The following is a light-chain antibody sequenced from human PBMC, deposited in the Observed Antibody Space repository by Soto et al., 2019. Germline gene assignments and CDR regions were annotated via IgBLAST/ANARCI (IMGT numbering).Light chain of an antibody. CDR1: QNIRSW. J-gene: IGKJ4*01. CDR2: SAS. V-gene: IGKV1-5*03. CDR3: QEYNGDSGLT. Sequence: DIQMTQSPSTVSASMGDRVTITCRASQNIRSWVARYQQKPGKAPELLIYSASGLETGVPSRFSGSGFGTEFTLTISSLHPDDFATYYCQEYNGDSGLTFGGGTKVEIK.